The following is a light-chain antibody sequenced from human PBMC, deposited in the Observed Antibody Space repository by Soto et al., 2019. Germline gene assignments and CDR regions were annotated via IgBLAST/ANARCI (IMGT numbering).Light chain of an antibody. CDR3: QLHTSYPRP. CDR2: SAS. Sequence: DIQMTPSPSAMSAAVGDRVTITCRASQDIGYHLGWFQQKPGKAPKRLIYSASSLDSGVPSRFSATGSGTEFTFTISSLHPEDFATYYCQLHTSYPRPFGQGTKVDIK. J-gene: IGKJ1*01. CDR1: QDIGYH. V-gene: IGKV1-17*03.